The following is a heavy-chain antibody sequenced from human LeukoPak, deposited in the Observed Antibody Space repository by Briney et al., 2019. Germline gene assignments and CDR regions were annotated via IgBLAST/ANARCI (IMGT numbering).Heavy chain of an antibody. CDR1: GFTFSSYA. CDR2: ISGSGGGT. V-gene: IGHV3-23*01. J-gene: IGHJ4*02. Sequence: GGSLRLSCAASGFTFSSYAMSWVRQAPGKGLEWVSAISGSGGGTYYANSVKGRFTISRDNSRDTLYLQMNSLRAEDTALYFCAKTPDCCGSGSSSYIDCWGQGTLVSVSS. D-gene: IGHD3-10*01. CDR3: AKTPDCCGSGSSSYIDC.